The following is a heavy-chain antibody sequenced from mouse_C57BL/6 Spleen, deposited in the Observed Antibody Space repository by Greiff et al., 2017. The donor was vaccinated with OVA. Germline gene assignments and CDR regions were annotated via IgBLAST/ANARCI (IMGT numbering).Heavy chain of an antibody. V-gene: IGHV1-4*01. CDR2: INPSSGYT. CDR3: ARSGPMDY. J-gene: IGHJ2*01. Sequence: VQLQQSGAELARPGASVKMSCKASGYTFTSYTMHWVKQRPGQGLEWIGYINPSSGYTKYNQKFKDKATLTADKSSSTAYMQLSSLTSEDYAGDYCARSGPMDYWGQGTTLTVSS. CDR1: GYTFTSYT. D-gene: IGHD6-5*01.